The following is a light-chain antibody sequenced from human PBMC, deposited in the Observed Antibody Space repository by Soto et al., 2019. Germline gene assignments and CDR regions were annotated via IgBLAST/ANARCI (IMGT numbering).Light chain of an antibody. J-gene: IGLJ3*02. CDR1: SSDVGGHNY. Sequence: QSALTQPASVSGSPGQSITISCTGTSSDVGGHNYVSWYQQHPGKAPKFMIFEVSNRPSGVSNRFSGSKSGNTASLTISGPQAEDEADYYCSSYTSTNTWVFGGGTKLTVL. CDR2: EVS. CDR3: SSYTSTNTWV. V-gene: IGLV2-14*01.